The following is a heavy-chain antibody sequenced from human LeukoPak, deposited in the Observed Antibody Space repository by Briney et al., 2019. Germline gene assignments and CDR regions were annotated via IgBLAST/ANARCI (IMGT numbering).Heavy chain of an antibody. CDR1: GFTFSTYW. V-gene: IGHV3-74*01. CDR3: AKRTKLSEFDY. D-gene: IGHD1-1*01. Sequence: GGSLRLSCAASGFTFSTYWMHWVRQAPGKGLVWVSRISSDGSITGYADSVKGRFTISRDNAKNTLYLQMNSLRAEDTAVYYCAKRTKLSEFDYWGQGTLVTVSS. J-gene: IGHJ4*02. CDR2: ISSDGSIT.